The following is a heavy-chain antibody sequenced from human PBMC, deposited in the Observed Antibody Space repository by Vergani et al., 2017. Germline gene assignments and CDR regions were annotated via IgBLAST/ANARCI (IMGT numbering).Heavy chain of an antibody. Sequence: QLQLVESGGGVVQPGRSLRLSCAASGFTFSSYAMHWVRQATGKGLEWVAVISYDGSNKYYTDSVKGRLTISRDNSKNTLYLQMNSLRAEDTAVYYCAGGSSGEYVSSFDYWGQVTLVIVSS. D-gene: IGHD4-17*01. V-gene: IGHV3-30-3*01. J-gene: IGHJ4*02. CDR1: GFTFSSYA. CDR2: ISYDGSNK. CDR3: AGGSSGEYVSSFDY.